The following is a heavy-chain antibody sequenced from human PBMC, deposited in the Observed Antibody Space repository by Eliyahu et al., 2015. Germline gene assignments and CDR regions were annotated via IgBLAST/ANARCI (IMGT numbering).Heavy chain of an antibody. CDR1: GXTFSSYA. CDR3: ARDPHILWGQFDP. Sequence: QLLESGGGLVQPGXSXXLSCAASGXTFSSYAMTWVRQAPGKGLEWVSVISDSGGXTFYADSVKGRFTVSRDNSKNMVYLQMNSLRGEDTAVYYCARDPHILWGQFDPWGQGTLVTVSS. CDR2: ISDSGGXT. J-gene: IGHJ5*02. D-gene: IGHD3-10*01. V-gene: IGHV3-23*01.